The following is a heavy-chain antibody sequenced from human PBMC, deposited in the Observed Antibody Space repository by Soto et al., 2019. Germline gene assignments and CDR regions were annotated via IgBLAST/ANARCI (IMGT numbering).Heavy chain of an antibody. CDR1: GGSISSYY. V-gene: IGHV4-59*08. CDR2: IYYSGST. D-gene: IGHD2-2*01. CDR3: ARRGVVVPAAMMDYYYNYMDV. J-gene: IGHJ6*03. Sequence: SETLSLTCTVSGGSISSYYWSWIRQPPGKGLEWIGYIYYSGSTNYNPSLKSRVTISVDTSKNQFSLKLSSVTAADTAVYYCARRGVVVPAAMMDYYYNYMDVWGKGTTVTVSS.